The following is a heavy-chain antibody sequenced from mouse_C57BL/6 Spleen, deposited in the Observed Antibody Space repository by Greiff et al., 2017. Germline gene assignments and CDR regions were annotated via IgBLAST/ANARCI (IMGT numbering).Heavy chain of an antibody. CDR3: TRGDDYGAWFAY. J-gene: IGHJ3*01. CDR1: GFTFSDAW. CDR2: IRNKANNHAT. D-gene: IGHD2-4*01. V-gene: IGHV6-6*01. Sequence: EVKVEESGGGLVQPGGSMKLSCAASGFTFSDAWMDWVRQSPEKGLEWVAEIRNKANNHATYYAESVKGRFTISRDDSKSSVYLQMNSLRAEDTGIYYCTRGDDYGAWFAYWGQGTLVTVSA.